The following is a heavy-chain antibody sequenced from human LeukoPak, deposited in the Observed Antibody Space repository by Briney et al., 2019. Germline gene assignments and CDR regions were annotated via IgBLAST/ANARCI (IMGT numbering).Heavy chain of an antibody. CDR2: VIPIFGTA. Sequence: SVKVSCKASGGTFSSYAISWVRQAPGQGLDWMGRVIPIFGTANYAQRFQGRVTITTDESTSTAYMELSSLRSEDTAVYYCARDRGYYDSSGYYYFDYWGQGTLVTVSS. CDR1: GGTFSSYA. V-gene: IGHV1-69*05. J-gene: IGHJ4*02. CDR3: ARDRGYYDSSGYYYFDY. D-gene: IGHD3-22*01.